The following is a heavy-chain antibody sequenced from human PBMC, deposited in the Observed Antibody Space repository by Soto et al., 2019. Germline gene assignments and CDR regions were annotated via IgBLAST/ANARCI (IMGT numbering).Heavy chain of an antibody. V-gene: IGHV3-23*01. CDR2: ISSTGRNT. J-gene: IGHJ6*02. CDR3: ALPFVPGLFSTWAPSGNYYFDMDV. D-gene: IGHD3-3*02. CDR1: GFTFTNSD. Sequence: GSLRLSCAASGFTFTNSDMSWVRQAPGKGLEWVSAISSTGRNTYYADSVKGRFTISRDNSKNTLYLQMNSLRAEDTAVYYCALPFVPGLFSTWAPSGNYYFDMDVWGQGTTVTVSS.